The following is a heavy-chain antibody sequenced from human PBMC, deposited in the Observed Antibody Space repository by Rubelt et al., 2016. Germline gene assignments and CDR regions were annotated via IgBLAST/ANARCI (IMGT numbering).Heavy chain of an antibody. CDR1: GGSFSGYY. D-gene: IGHD2-2*01. CDR2: INHSGST. V-gene: IGHV4-34*01. Sequence: QVQLQQWGAGLLKPSETLSLTCSVYGGSFSGYYWNWIRQPPGKGLEWIGEINHSGSTNYNPSLKSRVTISVDKSKNHFSLNLSSVTAADTAVDYCARRQLGTWSRPFDIWGQGTMVTVSS. CDR3: ARRQLGTWSRPFDI. J-gene: IGHJ3*02.